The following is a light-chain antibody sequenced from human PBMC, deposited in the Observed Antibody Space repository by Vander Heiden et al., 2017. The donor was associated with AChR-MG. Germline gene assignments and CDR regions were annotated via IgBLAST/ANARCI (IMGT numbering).Light chain of an antibody. Sequence: QSALTQPPSASGSPGQSVTISCTGTSSDVGGHNHVSWFQQHPGKVPQLIIYEVSARASGVPDRFSGSKSGTTASLTISGLQAEDEADYYCNSFAGSGTFVFGTGTKVTVL. CDR1: SSDVGGHNH. CDR2: EVS. J-gene: IGLJ1*01. CDR3: NSFAGSGTFV. V-gene: IGLV2-8*01.